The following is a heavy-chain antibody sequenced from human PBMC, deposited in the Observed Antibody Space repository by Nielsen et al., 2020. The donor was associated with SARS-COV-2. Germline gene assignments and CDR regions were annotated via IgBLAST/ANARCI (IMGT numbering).Heavy chain of an antibody. CDR2: INNDGSRT. J-gene: IGHJ4*02. CDR3: TRGEDGIVGATKY. Sequence: GESLKISCAASGFNFNSYWMHWVRRGPGRGLVWVSRINNDGSRTSYADSVKGRFTISRDNAKNTVYLQMNSLRAEDTAVYYCTRGEDGIVGATKYWGQGTLVTVSS. V-gene: IGHV3-74*01. D-gene: IGHD1-26*01. CDR1: GFNFNSYW.